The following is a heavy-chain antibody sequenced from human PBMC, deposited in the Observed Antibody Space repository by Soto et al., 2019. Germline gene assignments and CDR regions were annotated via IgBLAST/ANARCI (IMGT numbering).Heavy chain of an antibody. D-gene: IGHD2-21*02. CDR3: ALSRCGGDCLRSYSSHYYYGMDV. J-gene: IGHJ6*02. Sequence: QITLKESGPPLVKPTQTLTLTCTFSGFSLSTGGVGVGWIRQPPGKALEWLALIYWDDDKRYSPSLKSRLTVPKDTSKNQLVLTMHSMDPVETATYYFALSRCGGDCLRSYSSHYYYGMDVWGQGTTVTVSS. CDR2: IYWDDDK. CDR1: GFSLSTGGVG. V-gene: IGHV2-5*02.